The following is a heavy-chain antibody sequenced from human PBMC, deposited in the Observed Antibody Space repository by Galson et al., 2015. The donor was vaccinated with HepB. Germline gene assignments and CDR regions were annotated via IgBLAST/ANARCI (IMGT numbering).Heavy chain of an antibody. CDR1: GYTFTSYY. J-gene: IGHJ3*02. CDR3: ACPGGAYIAAAGTTGAFDI. CDR2: INPSGGST. D-gene: IGHD6-13*01. V-gene: IGHV1-46*01. Sequence: SVKVSCKASGYTFTSYYMHWVRQAPGQGLEWMGIINPSGGSTSYAQKFQGRVTMTRGTSTSTVYMELSSLRSEDTAVYYCACPGGAYIAAAGTTGAFDIWGQGTMVTVSS.